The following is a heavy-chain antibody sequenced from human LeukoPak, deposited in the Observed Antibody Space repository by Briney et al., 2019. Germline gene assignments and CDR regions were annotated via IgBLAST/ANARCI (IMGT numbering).Heavy chain of an antibody. CDR1: GFTFSNYG. J-gene: IGHJ4*02. CDR2: ISGSGGST. CDR3: AKDSSAYYYLSNYFDY. V-gene: IGHV3-23*01. D-gene: IGHD3-22*01. Sequence: GRSLRLSCAASGFTFSNYGMSWVRQAPGKGLEWVSGISGSGGSTYYADSVKGRFTISRDNSRNTLYLQMNSLRAEDTAVYYCAKDSSAYYYLSNYFDYWGQGTLVTVSS.